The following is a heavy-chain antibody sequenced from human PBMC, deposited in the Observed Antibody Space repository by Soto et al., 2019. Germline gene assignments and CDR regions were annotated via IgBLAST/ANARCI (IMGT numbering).Heavy chain of an antibody. V-gene: IGHV3-33*01. D-gene: IGHD6-19*01. Sequence: GGSLRLSCAASGFTFSSYGMHWVRQAPGKGLEWVAVIWYDGSNKYYADSVKGRFTISRDNSKNTLYLQMNSLRAEDTAVYYCARAKPKWQWLAPLDDWGQGTLVTVSS. J-gene: IGHJ4*02. CDR2: IWYDGSNK. CDR3: ARAKPKWQWLAPLDD. CDR1: GFTFSSYG.